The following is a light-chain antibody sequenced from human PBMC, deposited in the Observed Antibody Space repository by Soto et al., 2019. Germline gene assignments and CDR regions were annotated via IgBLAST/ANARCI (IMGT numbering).Light chain of an antibody. CDR2: EVS. V-gene: IGLV2-23*02. J-gene: IGLJ1*01. CDR1: SSDVGSYNL. CDR3: YSYAGSSTYV. Sequence: QSVLTQPASVSGSPGQSITISCTGSSSDVGSYNLVSWYQQHPGKAPKLMIYEVSKGPSGVSNRFSGSKSANTASLTISGLQAEDEADYYCYSYAGSSTYVFGTGTKVTVL.